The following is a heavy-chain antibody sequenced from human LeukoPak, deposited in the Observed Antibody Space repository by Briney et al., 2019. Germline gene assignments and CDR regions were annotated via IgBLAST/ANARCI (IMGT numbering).Heavy chain of an antibody. D-gene: IGHD3-16*01. Sequence: PGGSLRLSCAASGFSFSNYGMHWVRQAPGKGLEWVAVIWYDGSNKYYADSVKGRFTISRDNSKNTLYVQMSSLGAEDTAVYYCARSNNGGWGYCDYWGQGSLVTVSS. V-gene: IGHV3-33*01. CDR3: ARSNNGGWGYCDY. CDR1: GFSFSNYG. J-gene: IGHJ4*02. CDR2: IWYDGSNK.